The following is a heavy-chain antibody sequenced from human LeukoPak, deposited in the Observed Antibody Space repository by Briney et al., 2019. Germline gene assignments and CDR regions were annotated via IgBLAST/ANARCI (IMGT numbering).Heavy chain of an antibody. CDR2: ISYDGSNK. Sequence: GRSLRLSCAASGFTFSSYGTHWVRQAPGKGLEWVAVISYDGSNKYYADSVKGRFTISRDNSKNTLYLQMNSLRAEDTAVYYCAKDPLDLAYCGGDCSLDAFDIWGQGTMVTVSS. CDR3: AKDPLDLAYCGGDCSLDAFDI. D-gene: IGHD2-21*02. J-gene: IGHJ3*02. V-gene: IGHV3-30*18. CDR1: GFTFSSYG.